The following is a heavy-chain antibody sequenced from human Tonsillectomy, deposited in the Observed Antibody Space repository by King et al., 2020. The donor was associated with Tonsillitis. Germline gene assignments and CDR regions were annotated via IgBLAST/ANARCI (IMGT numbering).Heavy chain of an antibody. J-gene: IGHJ4*02. CDR3: AKGRPDHCSSTSCYLHFDY. CDR2: ISGSGGST. V-gene: IGHV3-23*04. D-gene: IGHD2-2*01. Sequence: VQLVESGGGLVQPGGSLRLSCAASGFTFSSYAMSWVRQAPGKGLEWVSAISGSGGSTYYADSVKGRFTISRDNSKNTLLLQMNSLRAEDTAVYYCAKGRPDHCSSTSCYLHFDYWGQGTLVTVSS. CDR1: GFTFSSYA.